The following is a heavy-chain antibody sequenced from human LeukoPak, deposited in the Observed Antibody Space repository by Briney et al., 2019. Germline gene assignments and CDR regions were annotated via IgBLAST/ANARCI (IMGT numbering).Heavy chain of an antibody. D-gene: IGHD1-26*01. CDR2: ISGSGGNT. CDR3: AKDRGSYYYFDY. V-gene: IGHV3-23*01. CDR1: GFTFSNYA. Sequence: GGSLRLSCAASGFTFSNYAMNWVRQAPGKGLEWVSSISGSGGNTYYADSVKGRFTISRDNSKNTLYLQMNSLRAEDTAVYYCAKDRGSYYYFDYWGQGTLVTVSS. J-gene: IGHJ4*02.